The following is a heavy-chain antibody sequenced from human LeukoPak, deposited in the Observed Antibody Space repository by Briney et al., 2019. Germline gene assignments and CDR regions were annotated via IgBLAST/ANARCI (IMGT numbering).Heavy chain of an antibody. CDR1: ESTFSSYA. Sequence: GGSLRPSFAASESTFSSYAMSWVRQAPGKGLEGVSAISGSGGSTYYADSVKGRFTISRDNSKNTLYLQMNSLRAEDTAVYYCAKVLRSYRSYWGQGTLVTVSS. D-gene: IGHD3-10*01. CDR3: AKVLRSYRSY. V-gene: IGHV3-23*01. J-gene: IGHJ4*02. CDR2: ISGSGGST.